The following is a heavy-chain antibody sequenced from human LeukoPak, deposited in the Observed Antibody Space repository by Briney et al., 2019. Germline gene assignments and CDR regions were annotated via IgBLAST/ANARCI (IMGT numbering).Heavy chain of an antibody. CDR3: AKGAWDIVVVPATVWDY. J-gene: IGHJ4*02. V-gene: IGHV3-23*01. D-gene: IGHD2-2*01. CDR1: GFTFSSYA. CDR2: ISGSGGST. Sequence: GGSLRLSCAASGFTFSSYAMSWVRQAPGKGLEWVSTISGSGGSTYYADSVKGRFTISRDNSKNTLYLQMSSLRAEDTAVYYCAKGAWDIVVVPATVWDYWGRGTLVTVSS.